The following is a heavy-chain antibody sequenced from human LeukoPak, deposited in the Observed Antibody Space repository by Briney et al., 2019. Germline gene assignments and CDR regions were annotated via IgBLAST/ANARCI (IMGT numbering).Heavy chain of an antibody. Sequence: GGSLRLSCAASGFTFSSYEMNWVRQAPGKGLEWVSYISSSSSTIYYADSVKGRFTISRDNAKNSLYLQMNSLRAEDTALYYCAREEWELPFDYWGQGTLVTVSS. D-gene: IGHD1-26*01. CDR1: GFTFSSYE. J-gene: IGHJ4*02. V-gene: IGHV3-48*01. CDR2: ISSSSSTI. CDR3: AREEWELPFDY.